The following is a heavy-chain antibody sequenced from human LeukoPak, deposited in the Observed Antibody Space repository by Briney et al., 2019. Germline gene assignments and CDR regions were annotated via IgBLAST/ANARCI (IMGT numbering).Heavy chain of an antibody. V-gene: IGHV3-21*01. CDR3: ARDLGGGSYYGWSPYYFDY. D-gene: IGHD1-26*01. Sequence: GGSLRLSCAASGFTFSCYSMNWVRQAPGKGLEWVSSISSSSSYIYYADSVKGRFTISRDNAKNSLYLQMNSLRAEDTAVYYCARDLGGGSYYGWSPYYFDYWGQGTLVTVSS. CDR1: GFTFSCYS. J-gene: IGHJ4*02. CDR2: ISSSSSYI.